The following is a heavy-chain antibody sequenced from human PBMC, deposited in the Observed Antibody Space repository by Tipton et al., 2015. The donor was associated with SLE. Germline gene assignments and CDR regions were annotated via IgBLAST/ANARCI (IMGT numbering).Heavy chain of an antibody. CDR1: GGSISSSSYY. CDR3: ARGGGRPPFDY. D-gene: IGHD3-16*01. Sequence: TLSLTCTVSGGSISSSSYYWGWIRQPPGKGLEWIGSIYYSGSTYYNPSLKSRVTISVDTSKNQFSLKLSSVTAADTAVYYCARGGGRPPFDYWGQGTLVTVSS. V-gene: IGHV4-39*01. J-gene: IGHJ4*02. CDR2: IYYSGST.